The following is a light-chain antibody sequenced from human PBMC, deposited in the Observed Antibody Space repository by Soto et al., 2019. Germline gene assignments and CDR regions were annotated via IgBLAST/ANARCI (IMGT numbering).Light chain of an antibody. CDR3: QQYGSSPWT. CDR2: GAS. J-gene: IGKJ1*01. Sequence: EIVLTQSPGTLSLSPGERATLSCRASQSVSSTYLAWYQQKPGQAPRLLIYGASSRATGIPDTFSGSGSGTDFTLTISRLEPDNFAVYYCQQYGSSPWTFGKGTKVEIK. V-gene: IGKV3-20*01. CDR1: QSVSSTY.